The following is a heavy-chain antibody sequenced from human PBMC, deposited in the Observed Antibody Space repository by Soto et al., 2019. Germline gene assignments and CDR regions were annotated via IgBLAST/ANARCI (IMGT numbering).Heavy chain of an antibody. CDR2: ISSTTNYI. Sequence: KPGGSLRLSCAASGFTFTRYSMNWVRQAPGKGLEWVSSISSTTNYIYYADSMKGRFTVSRDKSKNTLYLQMNSLRAEDTALYYCTKGLLNYGGPEGLWGQGTLVTVSS. V-gene: IGHV3-21*04. D-gene: IGHD4-17*01. J-gene: IGHJ4*02. CDR1: GFTFTRYS. CDR3: TKGLLNYGGPEGL.